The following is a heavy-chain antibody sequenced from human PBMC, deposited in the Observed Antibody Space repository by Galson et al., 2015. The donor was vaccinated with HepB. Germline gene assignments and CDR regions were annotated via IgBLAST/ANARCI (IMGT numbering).Heavy chain of an antibody. CDR3: ARDRPSYDYVWGGYYYDMDV. D-gene: IGHD3-16*01. Sequence: SLRLSCAASGFTFSSYSMNWVRQAPGKGLEWVSSISDGSTYIYYADSVRGRVTISRDNAKNLLYLQMNSLRAADTAVYYCARDRPSYDYVWGGYYYDMDVWGQGTTVTVTS. V-gene: IGHV3-21*01. J-gene: IGHJ6*02. CDR2: ISDGSTYI. CDR1: GFTFSSYS.